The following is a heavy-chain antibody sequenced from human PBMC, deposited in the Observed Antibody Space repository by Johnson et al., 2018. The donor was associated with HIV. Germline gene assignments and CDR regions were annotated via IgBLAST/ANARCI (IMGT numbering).Heavy chain of an antibody. CDR3: ASYCSGGSCYRRSPSDAFDI. J-gene: IGHJ3*02. Sequence: QVQLVESGGGVVQPGGSLRLSCAASGFTFSSYGMHWVRKAPGKGLEWVAFIRYDGSNKYYADSVKGRFTISRDNSKNTLYLQMNSLRAEDTAVYYCASYCSGGSCYRRSPSDAFDIWGQGTMVTVSS. D-gene: IGHD2-15*01. CDR1: GFTFSSYG. CDR2: IRYDGSNK. V-gene: IGHV3-30*02.